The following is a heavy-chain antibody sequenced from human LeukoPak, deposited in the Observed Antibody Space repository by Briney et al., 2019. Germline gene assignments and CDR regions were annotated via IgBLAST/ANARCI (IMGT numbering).Heavy chain of an antibody. D-gene: IGHD7-27*01. CDR1: GFTFSSYE. J-gene: IGHJ4*02. Sequence: GGSLRLSCAASGFTFSSYEANWVRQAPGKGLEWISYITSTSFTIYYADSVKGRFTISRDNAENALYLQMDSLTVEDTALYYCAASLGPRDYWGQGIPVTVSS. CDR2: ITSTSFTI. V-gene: IGHV3-48*03. CDR3: AASLGPRDY.